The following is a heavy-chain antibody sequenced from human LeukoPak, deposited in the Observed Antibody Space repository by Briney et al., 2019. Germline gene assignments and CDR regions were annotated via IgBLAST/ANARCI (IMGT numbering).Heavy chain of an antibody. D-gene: IGHD3-10*01. CDR2: MSYDESKN. CDR1: GFTINHYG. CDR3: TRDRRGTGVY. J-gene: IGHJ4*02. Sequence: GGSLRLSCAASGFTINHYGIHWVRQAPGKGLEWVAVMSYDESKNKYIDSVEGRFTLSRDNSKNTLYLQMNSLRAEDTAVYYCTRDRRGTGVYWGQGTLVTVSS. V-gene: IGHV3-30*03.